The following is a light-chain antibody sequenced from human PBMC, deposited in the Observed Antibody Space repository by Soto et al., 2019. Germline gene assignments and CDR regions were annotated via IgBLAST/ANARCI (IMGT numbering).Light chain of an antibody. Sequence: EIVLTQSPATLSLSPGERATLSCMASQSVSSNLAWYQQKPGQAPRLLIYGASTRATGIPARFSGSGSGTDFTLTISSLEPEDFAVYYCQQRSNWPPITFGQGTRLEIK. V-gene: IGKV3-11*01. CDR1: QSVSSN. CDR3: QQRSNWPPIT. CDR2: GAS. J-gene: IGKJ5*01.